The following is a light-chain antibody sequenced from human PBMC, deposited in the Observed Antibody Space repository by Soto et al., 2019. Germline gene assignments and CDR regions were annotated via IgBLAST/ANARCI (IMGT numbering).Light chain of an antibody. J-gene: IGKJ5*01. CDR3: QQSYRTPHT. Sequence: IQMTQSPSSLSASVGDRVTITCRARQSISSYLNWYQQKPGKAPKLLIYAASSLQSGVPSRFSGSGSGTDFTLTIGSLQPEDFATYYCQQSYRTPHTFGQGTRLEIK. V-gene: IGKV1-39*01. CDR2: AAS. CDR1: QSISSY.